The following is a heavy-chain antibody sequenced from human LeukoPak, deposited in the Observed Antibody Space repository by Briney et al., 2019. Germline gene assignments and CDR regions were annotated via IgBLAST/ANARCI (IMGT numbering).Heavy chain of an antibody. J-gene: IGHJ4*02. D-gene: IGHD6-6*01. Sequence: GASVKVSCKASGYTFTNYGINWVRQAPGQGLEWMGWISAYNGNTNYAQKLQGRVTTTTDTSTSTAYMELRSLRPDDTAVYYCARDRWRDSTSSFDYWGQGTLVTVSS. V-gene: IGHV1-18*01. CDR3: ARDRWRDSTSSFDY. CDR1: GYTFTNYG. CDR2: ISAYNGNT.